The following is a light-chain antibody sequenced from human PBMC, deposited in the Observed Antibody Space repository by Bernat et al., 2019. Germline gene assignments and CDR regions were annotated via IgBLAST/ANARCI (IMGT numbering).Light chain of an antibody. V-gene: IGLV10-54*04. CDR3: SAWDSSLSALV. CDR1: SNNVGNQG. Sequence: QAGLTQPPSVSKGLRQTATLTCTGNSNNVGNQGAAWLQQHQGHPPKLLSYRNNNRPSGISERFSASRPGNTASLTITGLQPEDEADYYCSAWDSSLSALVFGGGTKLTVL. J-gene: IGLJ3*02. CDR2: RNN.